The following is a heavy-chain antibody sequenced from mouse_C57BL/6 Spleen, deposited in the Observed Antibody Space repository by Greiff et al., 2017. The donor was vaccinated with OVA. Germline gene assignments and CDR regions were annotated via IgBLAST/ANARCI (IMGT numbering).Heavy chain of an antibody. D-gene: IGHD2-2*01. J-gene: IGHJ3*01. V-gene: IGHV1-82*01. CDR1: GYAFSSSW. Sequence: VQLQQSGPELVKPGASVKISCKASGYAFSSSWMNWVKQRPGKGLEWIGRIYPGDGDTNYNGKFKGKATLTADKSSSTAYMQLSSLTAEDSAVYFSARGYEEQAGFDYWGQGTLVTVSA. CDR3: ARGYEEQAGFDY. CDR2: IYPGDGDT.